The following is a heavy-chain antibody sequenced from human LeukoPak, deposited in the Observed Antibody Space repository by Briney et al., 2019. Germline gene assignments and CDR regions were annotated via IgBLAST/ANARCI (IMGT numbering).Heavy chain of an antibody. CDR3: ARDEYYYDSSGYYYSDY. D-gene: IGHD3-22*01. V-gene: IGHV4-4*07. CDR2: IYTSGST. J-gene: IGHJ4*02. Sequence: SETLPLTCTVSGGSISSYYWSWIRQPAGKGLEWIGRIYTSGSTNYNPSLKSRVTMSVDTSKNQFSLKLSSVTAADTAVYYCARDEYYYDSSGYYYSDYWGQGTLVTVSS. CDR1: GGSISSYY.